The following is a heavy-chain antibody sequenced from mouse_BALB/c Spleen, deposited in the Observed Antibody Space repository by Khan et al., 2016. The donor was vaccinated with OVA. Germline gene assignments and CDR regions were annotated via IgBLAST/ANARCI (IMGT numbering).Heavy chain of an antibody. CDR3: AREGAYYRSDGWFSY. J-gene: IGHJ3*01. CDR1: GYTFTTYT. CDR2: INPSNGYT. Sequence: VQLQESGAELARPGASVKMSCKASGYTFTTYTMHWVKQRPGQGLKWIGYINPSNGYTNYNQKFKDKSTLTADKSSSTAYMQLSSLTSDYSAVYYCAREGAYYRSDGWFSYWGQGTLVTVSA. D-gene: IGHD2-14*01. V-gene: IGHV1-4*01.